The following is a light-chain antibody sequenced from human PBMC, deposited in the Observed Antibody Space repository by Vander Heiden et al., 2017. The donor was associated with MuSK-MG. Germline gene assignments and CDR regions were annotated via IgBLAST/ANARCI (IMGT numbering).Light chain of an antibody. Sequence: KPGQPPHLLIYEVSNRFSGVPDRFSGSGSGTDVTLKIGRVESEDVGVYFCMESIQLRPTTFGPGTKVEIK. CDR2: EVS. V-gene: IGKV2D-29*01. J-gene: IGKJ1*01. CDR3: MESIQLRPTT.